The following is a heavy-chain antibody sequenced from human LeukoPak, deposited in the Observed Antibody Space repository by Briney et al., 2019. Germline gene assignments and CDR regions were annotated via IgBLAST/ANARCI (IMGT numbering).Heavy chain of an antibody. Sequence: SETLSLTCAVYGGSFSGYYWSWIRQPPGKGLEWIGEINHSGSTNYNPSLKSRVTISVDTSKNQFSLKLSSVTAADTAVYYCATLYDSSGYYPFWGQGTLVTVSS. D-gene: IGHD3-22*01. CDR2: INHSGST. CDR3: ATLYDSSGYYPF. CDR1: GGSFSGYY. V-gene: IGHV4-34*01. J-gene: IGHJ4*02.